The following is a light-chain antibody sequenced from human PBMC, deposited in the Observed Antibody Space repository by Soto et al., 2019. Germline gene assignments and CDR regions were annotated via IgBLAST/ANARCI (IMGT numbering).Light chain of an antibody. J-gene: IGKJ3*01. Sequence: EIVLTQSPVTLSLSPGEKATLSCRASQSLDTYTLAWYQQKPGQAPRLLIYGASARAAAIPDRFIGSGSGTVFALTISRLEPEDFAVYYCQQYAESPLTFGPGTKVDIK. V-gene: IGKV3-20*01. CDR2: GAS. CDR1: QSLDTYT. CDR3: QQYAESPLT.